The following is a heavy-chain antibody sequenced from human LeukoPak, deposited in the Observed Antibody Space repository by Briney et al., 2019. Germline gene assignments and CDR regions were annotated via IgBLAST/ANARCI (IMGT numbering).Heavy chain of an antibody. V-gene: IGHV4-4*02. Sequence: SGTLSLTCGVSGGSITSNEWWSWVRQPPGKGLEWIGEIYHSGLTNYSPSLKSRVTMSVDKSKNQFSLKLTSVTAADTAVYYCARDRYSSNWYFDYWGQGTLVTVSS. CDR2: IYHSGLT. D-gene: IGHD6-13*01. J-gene: IGHJ4*02. CDR3: ARDRYSSNWYFDY. CDR1: GGSITSNEW.